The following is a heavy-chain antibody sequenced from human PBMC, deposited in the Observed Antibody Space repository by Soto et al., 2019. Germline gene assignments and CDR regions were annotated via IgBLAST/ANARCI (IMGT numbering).Heavy chain of an antibody. Sequence: SETLSLTCTVSGGSIISYYWSWILQPPWKGLEWIGYIYYSGSTNYNPSLKSRVTISVDTSKNQFSLKLSSVTAADTAVYYCARGRDYYDSSGYYYDWFDPWGQGTLVTVSS. D-gene: IGHD3-22*01. J-gene: IGHJ5*02. CDR2: IYYSGST. CDR1: GGSIISYY. CDR3: ARGRDYYDSSGYYYDWFDP. V-gene: IGHV4-59*01.